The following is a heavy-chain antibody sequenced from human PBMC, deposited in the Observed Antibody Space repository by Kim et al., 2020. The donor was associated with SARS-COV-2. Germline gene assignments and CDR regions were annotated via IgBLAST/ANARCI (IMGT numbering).Heavy chain of an antibody. J-gene: IGHJ4*02. D-gene: IGHD6-19*01. CDR2: IIPAFGTA. Sequence: SVKVSCKASGGTFSSYSISWVRQAPGQGLEWMGGIIPAFGTAKYTQKFQGRVTITADASTNTAYMELSSLRSEDTALYYCRVGGWDSQFAYCGRGTLVTAS. CDR1: GGTFSSYS. V-gene: IGHV1-69*13. CDR3: RVGGWDSQFAY.